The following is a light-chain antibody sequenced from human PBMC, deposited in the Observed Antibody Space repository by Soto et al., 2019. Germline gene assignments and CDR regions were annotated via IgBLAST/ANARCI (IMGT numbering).Light chain of an antibody. CDR1: QTISSNY. J-gene: IGKJ1*01. CDR2: GTS. CDR3: QQYVSWT. V-gene: IGKV3-20*01. Sequence: EIVLTQSPGTLSVSPGERATLSCRASQTISSNYLAWYQQKPGQAPSLLIYGTSSRATGIPDRFSGSGSGTDFTLTISRLEPEDLAIYYCQQYVSWTFGQGTKVEIK.